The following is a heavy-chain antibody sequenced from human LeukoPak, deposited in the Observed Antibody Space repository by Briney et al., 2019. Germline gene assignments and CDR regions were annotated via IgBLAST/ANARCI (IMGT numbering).Heavy chain of an antibody. Sequence: SETLSLTCTVSGGSISSSSYYWGWIRQPPGRGLEWIGSIYYSGSTYYNPSLKSRVTISVDTSKNQFSLKLSSVTAADTAVYYCARVPYFDWLSYFDYWGQGTLVTVSS. CDR2: IYYSGST. CDR3: ARVPYFDWLSYFDY. J-gene: IGHJ4*02. D-gene: IGHD3-9*01. V-gene: IGHV4-39*01. CDR1: GGSISSSSYY.